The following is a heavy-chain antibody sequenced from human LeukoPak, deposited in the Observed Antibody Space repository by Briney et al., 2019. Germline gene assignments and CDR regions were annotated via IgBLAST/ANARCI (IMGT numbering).Heavy chain of an antibody. Sequence: PGGSLRLSCAASGFTVSSNYMSWVRQAPGKGLEWVSVIYSGGSTYYADSVKGRFTISRDNSKNTLYLQMNSLKASDTAMYYCARPGLVVPDAFDIWGQGTMVTVSS. CDR2: IYSGGST. D-gene: IGHD6-19*01. J-gene: IGHJ3*02. CDR3: ARPGLVVPDAFDI. CDR1: GFTVSSNY. V-gene: IGHV3-53*01.